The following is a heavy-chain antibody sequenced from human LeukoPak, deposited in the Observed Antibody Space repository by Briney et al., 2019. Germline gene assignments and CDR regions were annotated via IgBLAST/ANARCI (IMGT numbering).Heavy chain of an antibody. CDR3: ASLVVVTAMGGLYSDY. CDR2: IYYTGST. CDR1: GGSISSSSYY. D-gene: IGHD2-21*02. V-gene: IGHV4-39*01. J-gene: IGHJ4*02. Sequence: SETLSLTCTVSGGSISSSSYYWGWIRQPPGKGLEWIGNIYYTGSTYYNPSLRSRVTISVDTSKNQFSLNLSSVTAADTAVYYCASLVVVTAMGGLYSDYWGQGTLVTVSS.